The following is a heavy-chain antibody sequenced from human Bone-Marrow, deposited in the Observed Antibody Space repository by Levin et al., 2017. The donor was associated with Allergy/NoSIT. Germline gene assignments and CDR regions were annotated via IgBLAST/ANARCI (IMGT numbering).Heavy chain of an antibody. J-gene: IGHJ4*02. CDR1: GFTFSSSV. V-gene: IGHV3-30*03. CDR3: APPISSGWNRDDY. CDR2: ISSDGSNK. Sequence: PGGSLRLSCAASGFTFSSSVMHWVRQAPGKGLEWVAVISSDGSNKYYADSVKGRFTISRDNSKNTMYLQMNTLRPEDTAVYYCAPPISSGWNRDDYWGQGTLVTVSS. D-gene: IGHD6-19*01.